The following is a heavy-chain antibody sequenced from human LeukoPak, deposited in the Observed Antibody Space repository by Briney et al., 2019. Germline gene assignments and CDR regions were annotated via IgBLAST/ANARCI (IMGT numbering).Heavy chain of an antibody. V-gene: IGHV4-34*01. Sequence: SETLSLTCAVYGGSFSGYYWSWIRQPPGKGLEWIGEINHSGSTNYNPSLTSRVTISVDTSKNQFSLKLSSVTAADTAVYYCARGLYYYDSSGYYYVLRYFDYWGQGTLVTVSS. CDR1: GGSFSGYY. D-gene: IGHD3-22*01. CDR2: INHSGST. J-gene: IGHJ4*02. CDR3: ARGLYYYDSSGYYYVLRYFDY.